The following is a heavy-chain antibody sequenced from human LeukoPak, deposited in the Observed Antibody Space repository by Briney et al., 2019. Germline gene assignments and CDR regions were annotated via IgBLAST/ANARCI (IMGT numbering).Heavy chain of an antibody. J-gene: IGHJ3*02. CDR2: IIVGSGTT. CDR3: AAGRYGGTSDCCNFEI. CDR1: GFSFSNSA. Sequence: ASVKVSCKSSGFSFSNSAVQWVRQARGQRLEWIGWIIVGSGTTNYAQSLQGRLTITRDMSTNTAYMELSRLRSEDTAVYYCAAGRYGGTSDCCNFEIWGQGTMVTVSS. V-gene: IGHV1-58*01. D-gene: IGHD4-23*01.